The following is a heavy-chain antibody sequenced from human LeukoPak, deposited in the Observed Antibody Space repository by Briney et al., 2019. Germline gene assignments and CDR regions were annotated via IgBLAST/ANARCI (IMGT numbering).Heavy chain of an antibody. V-gene: IGHV3-30*04. CDR2: ISYDGSNK. CDR3: ARVRGTSSGSDAFDI. Sequence: GGSLRLSCAASGFTFSSYAMHWVRQAPGKGLEWVAVISYDGSNKYYADSVKGRFTISRDNSKNTLYLQMNSLRAEDTAVYYCARVRGTSSGSDAFDIWGQGTMVTVSS. J-gene: IGHJ3*02. D-gene: IGHD3-22*01. CDR1: GFTFSSYA.